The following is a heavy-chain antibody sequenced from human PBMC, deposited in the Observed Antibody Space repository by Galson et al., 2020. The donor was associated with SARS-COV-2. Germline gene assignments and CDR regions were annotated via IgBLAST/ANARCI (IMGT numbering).Heavy chain of an antibody. Sequence: GSLRLSCAASGFTFSSYAMHWVRQAPGKGLEYVSAISSNGGSTYYANYVKGRFTISRDNSKNTLYLQMGNLRAEDMAVYYCARATPDMDVWGKGTTVTVSS. CDR2: ISSNGGST. V-gene: IGHV3-64*01. CDR3: ARATPDMDV. J-gene: IGHJ6*03. CDR1: GFTFSSYA.